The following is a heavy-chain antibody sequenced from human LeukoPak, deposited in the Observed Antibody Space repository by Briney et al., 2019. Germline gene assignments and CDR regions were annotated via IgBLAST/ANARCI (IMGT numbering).Heavy chain of an antibody. D-gene: IGHD6-19*01. CDR2: IYYSGST. J-gene: IGHJ4*02. CDR1: GGSISSSSYY. V-gene: IGHV4-39*01. Sequence: SETLSLTCTVSGGSISSSSYYWGWIRQPPGKGLEWIGSIYYSGSTYYNPSLKSRVTLSVDTSKNQFSLKLSSVTAADTAVYYCARLSSGWAFDYWGQGTLVTVSS. CDR3: ARLSSGWAFDY.